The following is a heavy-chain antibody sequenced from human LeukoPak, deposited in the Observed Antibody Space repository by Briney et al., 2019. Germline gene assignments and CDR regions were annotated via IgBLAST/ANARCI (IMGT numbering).Heavy chain of an antibody. J-gene: IGHJ4*02. CDR3: ATDIHNWNYGDFDY. V-gene: IGHV3-23*01. CDR2: ISGSGTST. Sequence: GGSLRLSCAASGFTFSTYAMSWVRQAPGKGLEWVSGISGSGTSTYYADSVKGRFTISRDNSKNTLYLQMNSLRPEDTAVYYCATDIHNWNYGDFDYWGQGTLVTVPS. CDR1: GFTFSTYA. D-gene: IGHD1-7*01.